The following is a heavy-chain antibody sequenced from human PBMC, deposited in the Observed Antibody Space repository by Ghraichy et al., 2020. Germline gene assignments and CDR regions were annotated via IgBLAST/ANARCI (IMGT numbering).Heavy chain of an antibody. Sequence: GSLRLSCALSGGSFTGYYWSWIRQPPGKGLEWIGGINLSGTTSFHPTLKSRLPISLDTSKNNFSLNLTSVTAADTAVYFCARWLWPERFDPWGQGTLVTVSS. CDR2: INLSGTT. CDR3: ARWLWPERFDP. V-gene: IGHV4-34*01. CDR1: GGSFTGYY. D-gene: IGHD6-19*01. J-gene: IGHJ5*02.